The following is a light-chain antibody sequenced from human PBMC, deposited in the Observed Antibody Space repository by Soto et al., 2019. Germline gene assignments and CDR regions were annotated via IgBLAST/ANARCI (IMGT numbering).Light chain of an antibody. CDR2: GAN. CDR3: QQHGNSPHT. J-gene: IGKJ4*01. V-gene: IGKV3-20*01. CDR1: QSVSSSY. Sequence: EIALTQSPGNLSFYPGERATLSCRASQSVSSSYLARDQQKPCQAPRLLIYGANYRATGISDRFSGGGSGTDFTLTISRLEADDCAVYYCQQHGNSPHTFGRGTKG.